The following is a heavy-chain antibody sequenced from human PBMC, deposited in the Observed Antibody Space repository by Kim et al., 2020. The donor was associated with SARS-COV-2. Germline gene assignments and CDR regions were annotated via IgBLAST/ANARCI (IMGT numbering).Heavy chain of an antibody. J-gene: IGHJ4*02. Sequence: DYARSVKSRITINPATSKHQFSLQLNSVTPVDTAVYYGARDRIQLWSFDYWGQGTLVTVSS. CDR3: ARDRIQLWSFDY. D-gene: IGHD5-18*01. V-gene: IGHV6-1*01.